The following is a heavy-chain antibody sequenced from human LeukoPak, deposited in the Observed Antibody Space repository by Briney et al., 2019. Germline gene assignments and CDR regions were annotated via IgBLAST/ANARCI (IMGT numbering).Heavy chain of an antibody. CDR1: GFTFSSYG. CDR2: IWYDGSNK. Sequence: PGRSLRLSCAASGFTFSSYGMHWVRQAPGKGLEWVAVIWYDGSNKYYADSVKGRFTISRDNSKNTLYLQTNSLRAEDTAVYYCARDSVGATNYFDYWGQGTLVTVSS. V-gene: IGHV3-33*01. CDR3: ARDSVGATNYFDY. J-gene: IGHJ4*02. D-gene: IGHD1-26*01.